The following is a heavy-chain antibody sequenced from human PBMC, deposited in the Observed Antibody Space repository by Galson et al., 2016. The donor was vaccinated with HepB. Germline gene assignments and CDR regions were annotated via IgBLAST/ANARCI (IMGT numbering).Heavy chain of an antibody. CDR1: GFTVSTNY. J-gene: IGHJ4*02. CDR3: ASSPGAGL. V-gene: IGHV3-53*01. D-gene: IGHD1-26*01. CDR2: MYSGGRT. Sequence: SLRLSCAASGFTVSTNYMSWVRQAPGKGLEGVSVMYSGGRTHYADSVKGRFTISRDSSNNTMYLQMNSLRNEDTAVYYCASSPGAGLWGQGTLVTVSS.